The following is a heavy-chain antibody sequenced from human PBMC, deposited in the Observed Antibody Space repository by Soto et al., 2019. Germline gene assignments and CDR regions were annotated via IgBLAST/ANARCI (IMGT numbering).Heavy chain of an antibody. CDR3: AKLLGGSCGAVGY. Sequence: EVQLLESGGGLVQPGGSLRLSCAASGFTFGSSAMSWVRQAPGKGLEWVSSVSGSGGSTYYADSVKGRFTITRDKTKNTGSLRMNSLRVEDTAVHYGAKLLGGSCGAVGYWGEGSLVTVSS. D-gene: IGHD5-18*01. J-gene: IGHJ4*02. V-gene: IGHV3-23*01. CDR2: VSGSGGST. CDR1: GFTFGSSA.